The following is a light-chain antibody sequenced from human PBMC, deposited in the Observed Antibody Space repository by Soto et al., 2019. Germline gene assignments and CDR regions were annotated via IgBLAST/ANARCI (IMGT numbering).Light chain of an antibody. Sequence: AIRMTQSPSPFSASTGDRVTITCRASQGISSYLAWYQQKPGKAPKLLIYAASTLQSGVPSRFSGSGSGTDFTLTISCLQSEDFATYYCQQYYSYPPTFGPGTKVDIK. CDR2: AAS. V-gene: IGKV1-8*01. J-gene: IGKJ3*01. CDR3: QQYYSYPPT. CDR1: QGISSY.